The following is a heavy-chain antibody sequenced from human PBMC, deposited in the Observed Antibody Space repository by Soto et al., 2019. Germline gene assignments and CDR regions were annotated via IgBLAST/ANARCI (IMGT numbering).Heavy chain of an antibody. Sequence: VQLVESGGDLTQPGGSLRLSCAASGFSVRGYGMSWVRQAPGKALEWVSGISGRDDTTYYTDSVRGWFTISKDTSKNTLYLQMNSLRVEDTAVYYCEGSWTWGQGTMVTVSS. J-gene: IGHJ3*01. CDR3: EGSWT. D-gene: IGHD5-12*01. V-gene: IGHV3-23*04. CDR2: ISGRDDTT. CDR1: GFSVRGYG.